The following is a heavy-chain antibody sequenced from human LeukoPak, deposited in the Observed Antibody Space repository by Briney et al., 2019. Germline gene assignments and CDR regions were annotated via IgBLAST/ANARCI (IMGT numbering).Heavy chain of an antibody. J-gene: IGHJ4*02. CDR3: AREITTEYYFDY. Sequence: SGGSLRLSCAASGVTFSSYWIRWVRHAPGKGLVWVSRINTDGSSTSYADSVKGRFTISRDNAKNTLYLQMNSLRAEDTAVYYCAREITTEYYFDYWGQGTLVTVSS. D-gene: IGHD3-22*01. V-gene: IGHV3-74*01. CDR2: INTDGSST. CDR1: GVTFSSYW.